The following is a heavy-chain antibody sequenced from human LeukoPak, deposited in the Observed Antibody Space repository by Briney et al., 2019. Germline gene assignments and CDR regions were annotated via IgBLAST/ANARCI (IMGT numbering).Heavy chain of an antibody. CDR1: GYRYSTFL. CDR2: IYPGDSDT. V-gene: IGHV5-51*01. Sequence: VESLKIPCKASGYRYSTFLIAWVRPVPGTGLEWMGVIYPGDSDTRYTPSFQGQFTISADKSISTAYLQWSSLHCSHTRMYFCASTPRYSVSYGSSFDYWGQGTLVTVSS. D-gene: IGHD1-26*01. J-gene: IGHJ4*02. CDR3: ASTPRYSVSYGSSFDY.